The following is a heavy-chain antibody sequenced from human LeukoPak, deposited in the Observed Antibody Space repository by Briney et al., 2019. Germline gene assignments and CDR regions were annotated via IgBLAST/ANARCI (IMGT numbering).Heavy chain of an antibody. CDR2: IYYSGST. CDR1: GGSISSYY. V-gene: IGHV4-59*01. Sequence: SETLSLTCTVSGGSISSYYWSWIRQPPGKGLEWTGYIYYSGSTNYNPSLKSRVTISVDTSKNQFSLKLSSVTAADTAVYYCAGSRKRYYYMDVWGKGTTVTISS. J-gene: IGHJ6*03. D-gene: IGHD1-1*01. CDR3: AGSRKRYYYMDV.